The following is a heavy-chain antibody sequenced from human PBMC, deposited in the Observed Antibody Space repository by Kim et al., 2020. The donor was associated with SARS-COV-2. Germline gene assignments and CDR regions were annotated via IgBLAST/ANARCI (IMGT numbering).Heavy chain of an antibody. J-gene: IGHJ4*02. D-gene: IGHD6-13*01. CDR3: ARVIAAAGRSEFDY. Sequence: PALRSRDTIAVDTSKNQFSLKLSSVTAADTAVYYCARVIAAAGRSEFDYWGQGTLVTVSS. V-gene: IGHV4-34*01.